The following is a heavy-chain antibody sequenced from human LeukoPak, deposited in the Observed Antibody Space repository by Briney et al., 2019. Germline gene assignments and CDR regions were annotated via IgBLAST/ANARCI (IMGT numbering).Heavy chain of an antibody. CDR3: ARDKAGSYYGSGRLGLFDY. CDR1: GSSISSGGYY. CDR2: IYYSGST. J-gene: IGHJ4*02. D-gene: IGHD3-10*01. V-gene: IGHV4-31*03. Sequence: SETLSLTCTVSGSSISSGGYYWSWIRQHPGKGLEWIGYIYYSGSTYYNPSLKSRVTISVDTSKNQFSLKLSSVTAADTAVYYCARDKAGSYYGSGRLGLFDYWGQGTLVTVSS.